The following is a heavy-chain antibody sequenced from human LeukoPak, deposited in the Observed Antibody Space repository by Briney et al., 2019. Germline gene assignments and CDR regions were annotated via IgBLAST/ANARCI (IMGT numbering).Heavy chain of an antibody. J-gene: IGHJ1*01. Sequence: SVKASCKASGCTYTTYFMHWVRQAPGQGLEWMGIIKPSGVSTSCAQKFQGRVAMTRDTSTSTVYMELSSLRSGDTVVYYCATVGSSVTTIIVGWGQGTLVTVSS. CDR3: ATVGSSVTTIIVG. V-gene: IGHV1-46*01. CDR2: IKPSGVST. D-gene: IGHD3-22*01. CDR1: GCTYTTYF.